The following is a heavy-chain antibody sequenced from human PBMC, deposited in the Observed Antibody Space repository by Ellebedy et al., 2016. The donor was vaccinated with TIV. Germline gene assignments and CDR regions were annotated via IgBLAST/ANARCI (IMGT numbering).Heavy chain of an antibody. V-gene: IGHV3-48*02. CDR1: GFTFSSYS. CDR2: ISSSSSTI. D-gene: IGHD2-2*01. J-gene: IGHJ4*02. CDR3: ARVSYQLLWSIDY. Sequence: PGGSLRLSCAASGFTFSSYSMNRVRQAPGKGLEWVSYISSSSSTIYYADSVKGRFTISRDNAKNSLYLQMNSLRDEDTAVYYCARVSYQLLWSIDYWGQGTLVTVSS.